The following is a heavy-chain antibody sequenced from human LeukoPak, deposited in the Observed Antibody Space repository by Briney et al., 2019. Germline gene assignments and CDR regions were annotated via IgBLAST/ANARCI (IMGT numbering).Heavy chain of an antibody. D-gene: IGHD4-23*01. CDR1: GFTLSTYS. J-gene: IGHJ3*02. Sequence: GGSLRLSCAASGFTLSTYSMNWVRQAPGKGLEWVSSISSSSIYIYYADSVKGRFTISRDNAKNSLYLQMNSLRAEDTAVYYCARDYGGIRRNDAFDIWGQGTMVTVSS. CDR2: ISSSSIYI. CDR3: ARDYGGIRRNDAFDI. V-gene: IGHV3-21*01.